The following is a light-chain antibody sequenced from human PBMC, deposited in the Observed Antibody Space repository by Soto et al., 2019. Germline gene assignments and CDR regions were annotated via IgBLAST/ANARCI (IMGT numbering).Light chain of an antibody. V-gene: IGLV2-14*01. Sequence: QSALTQPASVSGSPGQSITISCTGTTSDVGGYNYVSWYQHHPGKAPKLMIYNVINRPSGVSDRFSGSKSGNTASLIISGLQAEDEADYYCSSFTSSFTPNIFGTGTKLTVL. J-gene: IGLJ1*01. CDR3: SSFTSSFTPNI. CDR2: NVI. CDR1: TSDVGGYNY.